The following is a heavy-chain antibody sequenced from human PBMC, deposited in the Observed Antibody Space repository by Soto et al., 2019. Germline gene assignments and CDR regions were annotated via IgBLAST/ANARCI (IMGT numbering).Heavy chain of an antibody. CDR1: GAHXSIRRYY. CDR3: ARRLTRVTTPSVNYYGLDV. V-gene: IGHV4-61*01. Sequence: SLTCAVSGAHXSIRRYYLSRSRQPPGKVLDWIGYIYYSGSTNYNPSLKSRVTISVDTSKNQFSMKLSSVTSADMAAYSCARRLTRVTTPSVNYYGLDVRGKGRTGTVSS. CDR2: IYYSGST. J-gene: IGHJ6*04. D-gene: IGHD4-4*01.